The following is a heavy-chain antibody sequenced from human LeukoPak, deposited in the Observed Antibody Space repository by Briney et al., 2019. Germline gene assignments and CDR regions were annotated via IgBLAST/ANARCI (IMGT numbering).Heavy chain of an antibody. CDR3: ARAANFKGRNRVFDY. V-gene: IGHV4-59*01. CDR2: IYYSGST. Sequence: PSETLSLTCTVSGGSISSYYWSWIRQPPGKGLEWIGYIYYSGSTNYNPSLKSRVTISVDTSKNQFSLKLSSVTAADTAVYYCARAANFKGRNRVFDYWGQGSLVTVSS. CDR1: GGSISSYY. D-gene: IGHD1-14*01. J-gene: IGHJ4*02.